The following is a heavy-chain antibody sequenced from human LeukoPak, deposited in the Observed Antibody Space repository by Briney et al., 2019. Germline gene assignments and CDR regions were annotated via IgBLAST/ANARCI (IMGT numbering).Heavy chain of an antibody. CDR3: ARQPITGIVGALDY. CDR1: GGSISSSSYY. J-gene: IGHJ4*02. CDR2: IYYSGST. D-gene: IGHD1-26*01. V-gene: IGHV4-39*07. Sequence: SETLSLTCTVSGGSISSSSYYWGWIRQPPGKGLEWIGSIYYSGSTYYNPYLKSRVTISVDTSKNQFSLKLSSVTAADTAVYYCARQPITGIVGALDYWGQGTLVTVSS.